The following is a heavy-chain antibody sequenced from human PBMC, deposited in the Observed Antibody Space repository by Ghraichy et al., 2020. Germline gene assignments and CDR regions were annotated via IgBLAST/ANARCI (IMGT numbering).Heavy chain of an antibody. Sequence: SETLSLTCTVSGGSINHYYWTWIRQPPGKGLEWIGYIYYSGSTDYNPSLKSRVTISVDTSKNQFSLKLSSVTAADTAVYYCARAPYHMTTVTGWRGWFDPWGQGTLVTVSS. CDR1: GGSINHYY. D-gene: IGHD4-11*01. CDR3: ARAPYHMTTVTGWRGWFDP. J-gene: IGHJ5*02. CDR2: IYYSGST. V-gene: IGHV4-59*01.